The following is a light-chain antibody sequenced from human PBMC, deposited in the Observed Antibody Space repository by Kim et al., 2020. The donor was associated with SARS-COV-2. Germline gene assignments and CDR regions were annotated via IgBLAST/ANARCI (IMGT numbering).Light chain of an antibody. CDR2: GAS. CDR3: QQYNNWPRT. J-gene: IGKJ1*01. Sequence: LSVSPGERATLSCRATQSVNVAWYQQKPGQPPRLLIYGASTRATGIPARFSGSGSGTEFTLTISSLQSEDFAVYYCQQYNNWPRTFGQGTKVDIK. CDR1: QSVN. V-gene: IGKV3-15*01.